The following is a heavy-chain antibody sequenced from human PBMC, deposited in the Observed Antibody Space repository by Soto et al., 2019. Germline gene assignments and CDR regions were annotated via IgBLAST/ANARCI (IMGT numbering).Heavy chain of an antibody. Sequence: VQLLESGGGLVQPGGSLRLSCAASGFTFSSYAMSWVRQHPGKGLEWIGYIYYSGSTYYNPSLKSRVTISVDTSKNQFSLKLSSVTAADTAVYYCARQNSYGAAFDIWGQGTMVTVSS. V-gene: IGHV4-31*02. D-gene: IGHD4-17*01. CDR3: ARQNSYGAAFDI. CDR2: IYYSGST. CDR1: GFTFSSYA. J-gene: IGHJ3*02.